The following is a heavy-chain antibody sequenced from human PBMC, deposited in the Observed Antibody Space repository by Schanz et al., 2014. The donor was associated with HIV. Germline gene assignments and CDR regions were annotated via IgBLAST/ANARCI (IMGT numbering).Heavy chain of an antibody. D-gene: IGHD7-27*01. CDR1: GFTFSNFA. J-gene: IGHJ4*02. CDR2: IWYDGSYK. V-gene: IGHV3-33*01. CDR3: VRGNGGLDY. Sequence: QVQLVESGGGVVQPGRSLRLSCAASGFTFSNFAMHWVRQAPGKGLEWAAVIWYDGSYKYYADSVRGRFTISRDNAKXTLYLEIXSLRAEDTAVYYCVRGNGGLDYWGPGTQVTVSS.